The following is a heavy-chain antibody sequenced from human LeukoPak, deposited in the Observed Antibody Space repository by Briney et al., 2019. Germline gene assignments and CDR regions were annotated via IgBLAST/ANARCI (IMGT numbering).Heavy chain of an antibody. Sequence: GGSLRLSCAASGFTVSSNYMSWVRQAPGKGLEWVSVIYSGGSTYYADSVKGRFTISRDNSKNTLYLQMNSLRAEGAAVYYCAREPKGGYDAFDIWGQGTMVTVSS. CDR2: IYSGGST. V-gene: IGHV3-66*01. CDR3: AREPKGGYDAFDI. D-gene: IGHD3-16*01. CDR1: GFTVSSNY. J-gene: IGHJ3*02.